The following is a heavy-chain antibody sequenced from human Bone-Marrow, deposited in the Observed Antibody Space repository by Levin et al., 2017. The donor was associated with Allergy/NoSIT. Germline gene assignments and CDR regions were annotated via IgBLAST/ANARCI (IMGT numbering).Heavy chain of an antibody. D-gene: IGHD3-22*01. J-gene: IGHJ5*02. CDR1: GGSISNSD. Sequence: SETLSLTCGVSGGSISNSDWTWIRQSPGKGLQWIGFIYKTGSTEYNPSLKGRVTMSLDTSKNKFSLKLTSVTAADPALYYCARDSGRDDSSGYYPPPHWFDPWGPGTLVTVSS. CDR3: ARDSGRDDSSGYYPPPHWFDP. CDR2: IYKTGST. V-gene: IGHV4-59*01.